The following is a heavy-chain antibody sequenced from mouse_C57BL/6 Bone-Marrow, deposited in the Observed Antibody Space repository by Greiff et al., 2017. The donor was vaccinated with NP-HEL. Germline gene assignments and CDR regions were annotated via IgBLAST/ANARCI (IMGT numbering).Heavy chain of an antibody. J-gene: IGHJ3*01. D-gene: IGHD2-2*01. CDR1: GYTFTSYW. V-gene: IGHV1-64*01. Sequence: VQLQQPGAELVKPGASVKLSCKASGYTFTSYWMHWVKQRPGQGLEWIGMIHPNSGSTNYNEKFKSKATLTVDKSSSTAYMQRSSLTSEDSAVYCCARSGGYLAWFAYWGQGTLVTVSA. CDR2: IHPNSGST. CDR3: ARSGGYLAWFAY.